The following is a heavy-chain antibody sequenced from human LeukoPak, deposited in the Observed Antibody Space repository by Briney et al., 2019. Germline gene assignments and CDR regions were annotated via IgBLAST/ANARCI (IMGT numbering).Heavy chain of an antibody. Sequence: PSQTLSLTCAVSGGSTSSRGYSWSWIRQPPGKGLEWIGYIYHSGSTFYNPSLKSRVTISVDTSKNQFSLKLSSVTAADTAVYYCARGVGATKGDYNWFDPWGQGTLVTVSS. D-gene: IGHD1-26*01. CDR1: GGSTSSRGYS. CDR2: IYHSGST. CDR3: ARGVGATKGDYNWFDP. J-gene: IGHJ5*02. V-gene: IGHV4-30-2*01.